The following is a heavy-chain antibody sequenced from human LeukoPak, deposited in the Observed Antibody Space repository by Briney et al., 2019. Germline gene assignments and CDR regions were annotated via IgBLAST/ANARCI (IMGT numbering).Heavy chain of an antibody. D-gene: IGHD2-2*02. CDR2: IDYDGSGK. Sequence: GGSLRLSCAASGFNFKSFWMSWVRQVPTKGVEWVATIDYDGSGKYYVDSVKGRFTISRDNVKNSLYLEMNSLRAEDTAIYFCAKYPRTFDFWGQGILVTVSS. J-gene: IGHJ4*02. CDR3: AKYPRTFDF. CDR1: GFNFKSFW. V-gene: IGHV3-7*01.